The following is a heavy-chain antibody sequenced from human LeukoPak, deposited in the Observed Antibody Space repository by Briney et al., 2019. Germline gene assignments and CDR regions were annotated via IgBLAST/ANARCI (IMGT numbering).Heavy chain of an antibody. D-gene: IGHD5-12*01. Sequence: GGSLRLSCAASGFTFSSSAMSWVRQAPGKGLEWVSAISGSGGSTYYADSVKGRFTISRDNSKNTLYLQMNSLRAEDTAVYYCAKDREEYSGYATFDYWGQGTLVTVSS. CDR2: ISGSGGST. V-gene: IGHV3-23*01. CDR3: AKDREEYSGYATFDY. CDR1: GFTFSSSA. J-gene: IGHJ4*02.